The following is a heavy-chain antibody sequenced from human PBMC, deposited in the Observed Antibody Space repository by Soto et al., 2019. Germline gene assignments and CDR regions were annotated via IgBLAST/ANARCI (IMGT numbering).Heavy chain of an antibody. CDR2: IYSSGST. V-gene: IGHV4-4*07. CDR3: ARGQRFSDWFDP. Sequence: SQTLSLTCTVSGGAISTDYWTLIRQTAGKGQEWIGRIYSSGSTKYNPALQSRVTMSLDTSNNQFSLRLTSVTAADTAVYYCARGQRFSDWFDPWGQGTLVTVS. CDR1: GGAISTDY. D-gene: IGHD3-3*01. J-gene: IGHJ5*02.